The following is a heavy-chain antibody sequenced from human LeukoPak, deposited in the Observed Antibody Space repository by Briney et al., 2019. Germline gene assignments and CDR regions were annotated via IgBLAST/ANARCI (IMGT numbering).Heavy chain of an antibody. V-gene: IGHV3-53*01. CDR3: ARDLGERTDY. D-gene: IGHD3-10*01. CDR1: GFTVFNKY. CDR2: IYSGGNT. Sequence: GGSLRLSCAASGFTVFNKYMSWVRQAPGKGLEWVSVIYSGGNTYYADSVKGRFTISRDNSKNTVYLQMNSLRAEDTAVYYCARDLGERTDYWGQGTLVTVSS. J-gene: IGHJ4*02.